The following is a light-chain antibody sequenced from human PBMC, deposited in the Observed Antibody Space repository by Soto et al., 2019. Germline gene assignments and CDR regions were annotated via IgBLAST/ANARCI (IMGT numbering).Light chain of an antibody. CDR3: QHYGTSPGT. Sequence: EIVMTQSPATLSVSPGERATLSCRASQSVSSRLAWYQQKLGQAPRLLIYGASNRATGIPDRFSGSGSGTDFTLTISRLEPEDFAVYYCQHYGTSPGTFGQGTRLEIK. V-gene: IGKV3-20*01. CDR1: QSVSSR. J-gene: IGKJ5*01. CDR2: GAS.